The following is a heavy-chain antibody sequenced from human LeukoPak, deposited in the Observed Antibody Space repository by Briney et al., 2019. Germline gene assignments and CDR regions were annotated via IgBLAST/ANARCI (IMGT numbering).Heavy chain of an antibody. CDR2: ISSSGSTI. J-gene: IGHJ4*02. CDR1: GFTFSSYE. D-gene: IGHD4-23*01. V-gene: IGHV3-48*03. CDR3: ARSLPVDYGGNSELDY. Sequence: GGSLRLSCAASGFTFSSYEMNWVRQAPGRGLEGVYYISSSGSTIYYADSVKGRFTISRDNAKNSLYLQMNSLRAEDTAVYYCARSLPVDYGGNSELDYWGQGTLVTVSS.